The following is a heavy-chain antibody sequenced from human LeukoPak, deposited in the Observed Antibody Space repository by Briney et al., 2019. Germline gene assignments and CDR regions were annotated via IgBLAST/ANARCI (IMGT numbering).Heavy chain of an antibody. CDR3: ARSRCSGGSCYGLDY. V-gene: IGHV3-73*01. D-gene: IGHD2-15*01. CDR1: GFTFSGSA. CDR2: IRSKANSYAT. J-gene: IGHJ4*02. Sequence: GGSLKLSCAASGFTFSGSAMHWVRQASGKGLEWVGRIRSKANSYATAYAASVKGRFTISRDDSKNTAYLQMNSLKTEDTAVYYCARSRCSGGSCYGLDYWGLGTLVTVSS.